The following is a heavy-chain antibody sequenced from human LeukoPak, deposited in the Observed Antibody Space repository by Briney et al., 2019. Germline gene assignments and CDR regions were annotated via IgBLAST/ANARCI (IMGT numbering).Heavy chain of an antibody. Sequence: PSETLSLTCAVYGGSLSGSYWSWIRQPPGKGLEWIGEINHSGSANYNPSLKSRVTLSIDKSKNQFSLNLNFVTAADTAVYYCARARRDSGYYKVDYWGQGTLVTVSS. CDR1: GGSLSGSY. CDR2: INHSGSA. J-gene: IGHJ4*02. CDR3: ARARRDSGYYKVDY. D-gene: IGHD3-3*01. V-gene: IGHV4-34*01.